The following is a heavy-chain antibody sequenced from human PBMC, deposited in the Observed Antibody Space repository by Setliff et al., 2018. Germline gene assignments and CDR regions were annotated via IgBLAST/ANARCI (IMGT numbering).Heavy chain of an antibody. Sequence: SETLSLTCAVSGYSISNGFYWGWIRQSPVKGLEWIGSLFDGGSAYYSPSLESRASISLDASKNQFALKLTSATAADTAVYYCARDPHYDPTYSLPGHAFDFWGQGIMVTVS. J-gene: IGHJ3*01. D-gene: IGHD3-22*01. CDR3: ARDPHYDPTYSLPGHAFDF. CDR2: LFDGGSA. V-gene: IGHV4-38-2*02. CDR1: GYSISNGFY.